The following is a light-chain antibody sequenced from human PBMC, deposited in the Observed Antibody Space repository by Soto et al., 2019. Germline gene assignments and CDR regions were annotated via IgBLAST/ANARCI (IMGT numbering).Light chain of an antibody. V-gene: IGLV2-14*03. Sequence: QSALTQPASVSGSPGQSITISCTGTRSVVGGYNYVSWYQQHPGKAPKLMISDVINRPSGVSYRFSGSKSDNTASLSISGLQAEDEAEYYCSSYTSSTTFVFGTGTKVTVL. J-gene: IGLJ1*01. CDR3: SSYTSSTTFV. CDR1: RSVVGGYNY. CDR2: DVI.